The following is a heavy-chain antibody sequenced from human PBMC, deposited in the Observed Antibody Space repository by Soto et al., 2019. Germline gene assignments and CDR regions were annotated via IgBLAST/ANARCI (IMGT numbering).Heavy chain of an antibody. CDR3: ASPGWGIYSNYPIDY. D-gene: IGHD4-4*01. J-gene: IGHJ4*02. CDR2: IYYSGST. V-gene: IGHV4-39*01. CDR1: GGSISSSSYY. Sequence: QLQLQESGPGLVKPSETLSLTCTVSGGSISSSSYYWGWIRQPPGKGLEWIGSIYYSGSTYYNPSLKSRVTISVDTSKNQFSLKLSSVTAADTAVYYCASPGWGIYSNYPIDYWGQGTLVTASS.